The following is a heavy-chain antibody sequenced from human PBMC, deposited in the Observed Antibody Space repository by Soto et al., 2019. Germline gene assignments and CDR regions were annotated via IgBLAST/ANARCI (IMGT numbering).Heavy chain of an antibody. CDR3: AKEGPYGYFYP. J-gene: IGHJ5*02. Sequence: WGSLRLSCAASGFTFISYAIIFFRQAPGKGLEWVSAISGSGGSTYYADSVKGRFTISRDNSKNTLYLQMNSLRAEDTAVYYCAKEGPYGYFYPWGQGTLVTVS. CDR2: ISGSGGST. V-gene: IGHV3-23*01. D-gene: IGHD3-10*01. CDR1: GFTFISYA.